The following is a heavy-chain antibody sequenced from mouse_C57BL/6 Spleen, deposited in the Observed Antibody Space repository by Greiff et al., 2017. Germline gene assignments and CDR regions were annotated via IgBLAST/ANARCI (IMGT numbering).Heavy chain of an antibody. CDR1: GYTFTSYW. CDR3: ARGGDDYAMDY. Sequence: VQLQQPGAELVMPGASVKLSCKASGYTFTSYWMHWVKQRPGQGLEWIGEIDPSDSYTNYNQKFKGKSTLTVDKSSSTAYMQLSSLTSEDSSVYYCARGGDDYAMDYWGQGASVTVSS. CDR2: IDPSDSYT. J-gene: IGHJ4*01. V-gene: IGHV1-69*01.